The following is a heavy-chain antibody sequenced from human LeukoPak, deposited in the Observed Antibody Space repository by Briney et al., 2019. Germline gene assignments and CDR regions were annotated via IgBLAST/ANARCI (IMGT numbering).Heavy chain of an antibody. V-gene: IGHV3-7*01. D-gene: IGHD1-14*01. CDR2: INQGGSDK. J-gene: IGHJ4*02. CDR3: TRDRSRAEDD. Sequence: GVSLRLSCAASGLTFSGHWMSWVRQAPGKGLEWVANINQGGSDKYYVDSVKGRFTISRDNANNLLYLQMNSLRGEDTAVYYCTRDRSRAEDDWGQGTLVTVSS. CDR1: GLTFSGHW.